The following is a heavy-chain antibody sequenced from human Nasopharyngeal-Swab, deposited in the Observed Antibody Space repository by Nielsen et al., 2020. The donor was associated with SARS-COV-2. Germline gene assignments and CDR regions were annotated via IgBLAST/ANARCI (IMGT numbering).Heavy chain of an antibody. V-gene: IGHV1-24*01. J-gene: IGHJ5*02. D-gene: IGHD2-2*01. CDR2: FDPEDGET. CDR3: ATTRPYCSSTSCYHNWFDP. Sequence: ASVKVSCKVSGYTLTELSMHWVRQAPGKGLEWMGGFDPEDGETIYAQKFQGRVTMTEDTSTDTAYMELSSLRFEDTAVYYCATTRPYCSSTSCYHNWFDPWGQGTLVTVSS. CDR1: GYTLTELS.